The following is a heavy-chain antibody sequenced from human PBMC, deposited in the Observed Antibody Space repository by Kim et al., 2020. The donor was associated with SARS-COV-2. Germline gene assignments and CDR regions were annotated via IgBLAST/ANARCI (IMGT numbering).Heavy chain of an antibody. V-gene: IGHV4-59*01. J-gene: IGHJ6*02. CDR1: GVPISNYY. D-gene: IGHD3-10*01. CDR2: IYYSGST. CDR3: ARGSGSYYNTYYYYYGVDV. Sequence: SETLSLTCTVSGVPISNYYWTWIRQPPGKGLEWIGYIYYSGSTNYNPSLKSRVTISVDTSKNQFSLKLNSVTTADTAVYYCARGSGSYYNTYYYYYGVDVWGQGTTVTVSS.